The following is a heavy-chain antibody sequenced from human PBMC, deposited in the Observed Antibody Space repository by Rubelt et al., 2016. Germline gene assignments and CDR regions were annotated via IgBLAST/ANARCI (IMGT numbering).Heavy chain of an antibody. V-gene: IGHV3-15*01. CDR1: GFSFSDYY. CDR3: AMSVAASGRYDV. Sequence: VQLVESGGGWVKPGGSLRLSCAASGFSFSDYYMSWVRQAPGKGLEWVGRVKSKFHGGTVDYAAPVEGGCTISEEETRSSPYLVMDSLKTADTAVYYCAMSVAASGRYDVWGQGTMVTVSS. CDR2: VKSKFHGGTV. J-gene: IGHJ3*01. D-gene: IGHD6-6*01.